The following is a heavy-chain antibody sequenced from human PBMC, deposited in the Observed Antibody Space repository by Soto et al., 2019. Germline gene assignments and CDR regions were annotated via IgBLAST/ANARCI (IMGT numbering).Heavy chain of an antibody. J-gene: IGHJ4*02. CDR1: GGTFSSYA. CDR2: IIPIFGTA. CDR3: AGGLYSGSYSRYQPFDY. V-gene: IGHV1-69*06. D-gene: IGHD1-26*01. Sequence: SVKVSCKASGGTFSSYAISWVRQAPGQGLEWMGGIIPIFGTANYAQKFQGKVTITSDKSTSTAYMELSSLISEDTAVYYSAGGLYSGSYSRYQPFDYSRQGTLVTLYS.